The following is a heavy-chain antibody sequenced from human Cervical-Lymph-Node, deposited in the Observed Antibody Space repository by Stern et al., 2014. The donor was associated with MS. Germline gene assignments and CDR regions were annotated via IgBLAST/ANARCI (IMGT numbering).Heavy chain of an antibody. CDR1: GGTFSDYA. CDR3: ARGKFAGQNDY. Sequence: HVQLVQSGAEVKKPGSSVKVSCKASGGTFSDYAITWVRQAPGQGLEWMGGFIPMFGKADYAQKYQGRVTITADESTNTAYMELSSLRSEDTAVYYCARGKFAGQNDYWGQGTLVTVSA. D-gene: IGHD3-10*01. CDR2: FIPMFGKA. J-gene: IGHJ4*02. V-gene: IGHV1-69*01.